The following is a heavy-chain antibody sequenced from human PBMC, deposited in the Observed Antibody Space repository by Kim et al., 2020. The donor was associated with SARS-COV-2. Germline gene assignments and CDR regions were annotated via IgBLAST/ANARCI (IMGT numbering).Heavy chain of an antibody. J-gene: IGHJ4*01. CDR2: ISSNGGST. CDR3: ARIGYCTSTSCYTGFDY. Sequence: GGSLRLSCAASGFTFSSYAMHWVRQAPGKGLEYVSAISSNGGSTYYANSVKGRFTISRDNSKNTLYLQMDSLRAEDMAVYYCARIGYCTSTSCYTGFDY. V-gene: IGHV3-64*01. D-gene: IGHD2-2*02. CDR1: GFTFSSYA.